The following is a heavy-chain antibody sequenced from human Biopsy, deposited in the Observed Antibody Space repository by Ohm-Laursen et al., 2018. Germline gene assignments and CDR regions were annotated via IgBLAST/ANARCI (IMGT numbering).Heavy chain of an antibody. CDR1: GFNFYDFA. V-gene: IGHV3-9*01. CDR2: ISWNSGRI. J-gene: IGHJ3*02. Sequence: SLRLSCTATGFNFYDFAMHWVRQTPGKGLEWVSGISWNSGRIAYADSVKGRFTISRDNAKNSLYLLMNSLRAEDTALYYCAKGQAPDGYNYAFDIWGQGTMVTVSS. D-gene: IGHD5-24*01. CDR3: AKGQAPDGYNYAFDI.